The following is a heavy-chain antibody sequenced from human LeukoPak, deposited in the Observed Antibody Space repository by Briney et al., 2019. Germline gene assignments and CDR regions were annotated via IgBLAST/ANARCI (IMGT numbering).Heavy chain of an antibody. CDR3: ARQFPEAGTDY. V-gene: IGHV4-34*01. D-gene: IGHD6-19*01. CDR1: GGSFSGYY. CDR2: INHSGST. J-gene: IGHJ4*02. Sequence: SETLSLTCAVYGGSFSGYYWSWIRQPPGKGLEWIGEINHSGSTNYNPSLKSRVTISVDTSKNQFSLKLSSVTAADTAVYYCARQFPEAGTDYWGQGTLVTVSS.